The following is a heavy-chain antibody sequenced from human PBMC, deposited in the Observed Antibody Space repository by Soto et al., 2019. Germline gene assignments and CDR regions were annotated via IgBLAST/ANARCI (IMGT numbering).Heavy chain of an antibody. Sequence: SVKVSCKASGGTFISYAISWVRQAPGQGLEWMGGIIPIFGTANYAQKFQDRVTMTRDTSTSTVYMELSSLRSDDTAVYYCARDQRHYDILTGYYFYGMDVWGQGTTVTVSS. CDR3: ARDQRHYDILTGYYFYGMDV. CDR1: GGTFISYA. CDR2: IIPIFGTA. V-gene: IGHV1-69*05. J-gene: IGHJ6*02. D-gene: IGHD3-9*01.